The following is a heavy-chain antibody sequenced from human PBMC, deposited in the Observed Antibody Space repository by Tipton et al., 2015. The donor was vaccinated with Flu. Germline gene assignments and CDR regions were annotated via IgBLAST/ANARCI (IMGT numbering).Heavy chain of an antibody. Sequence: SLRLSCAASGFTFSSYAMSWVRQAPGKGLEWVSAIIGGGVSTYYADSAKGRFTISRDNSKNTLYLQMNSLRAEDTAVYYCAKGRTSDYWGQGTLVTVSS. CDR3: AKGRTSDY. CDR2: IIGGGVST. V-gene: IGHV3-23*01. D-gene: IGHD3-16*01. J-gene: IGHJ4*02. CDR1: GFTFSSYA.